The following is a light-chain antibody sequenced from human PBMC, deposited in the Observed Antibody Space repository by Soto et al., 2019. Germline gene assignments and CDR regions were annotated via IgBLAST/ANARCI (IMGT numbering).Light chain of an antibody. Sequence: EIVMTQSPATLSVSPGERATLSCRASQSISTELAWYQQKPGQPPSLLIYSASTRATVVPARFTGSGSGSEFTLTLSGLQSEDFAVYYCQQGHNWPLTFGQGTRLEI. CDR2: SAS. V-gene: IGKV3-15*01. J-gene: IGKJ2*01. CDR3: QQGHNWPLT. CDR1: QSISTE.